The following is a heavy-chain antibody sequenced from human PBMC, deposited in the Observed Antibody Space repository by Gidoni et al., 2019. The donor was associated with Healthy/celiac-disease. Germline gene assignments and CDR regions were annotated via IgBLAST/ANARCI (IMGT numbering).Heavy chain of an antibody. CDR2: ISWDGGST. D-gene: IGHD1-26*01. V-gene: IGHV3-43D*03. J-gene: IGHJ6*02. Sequence: EVQLVESGGVVVQPGGSLRLSCAASGFTFDDYAMHWVRQAPGKGLEWVSLISWDGGSTYYADSVKGRFTISRDNSKNSLYLQMNSLRAEDTALYYCAKDIDNSGPSGSYPYYYYYGMDVWGQGTTVTVSS. CDR3: AKDIDNSGPSGSYPYYYYYGMDV. CDR1: GFTFDDYA.